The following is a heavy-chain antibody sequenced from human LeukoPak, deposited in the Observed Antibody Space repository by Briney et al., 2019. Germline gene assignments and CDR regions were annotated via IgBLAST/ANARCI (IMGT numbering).Heavy chain of an antibody. D-gene: IGHD6-19*01. CDR1: GFAFSIYT. V-gene: IGHV3-23*01. CDR2: INYTGRNT. J-gene: IGHJ4*02. Sequence: GGSLRLSCAASGFAFSIYTMNWVRQAPGKGLEWVSIINYTGRNTYYADSVKGRFTISIDNSNNMVYLQMNRLRAEDTAIYYCAKDGHCPDSICPTNIAVAGYVDSWGQGTLVTVSS. CDR3: AKDGHCPDSICPTNIAVAGYVDS.